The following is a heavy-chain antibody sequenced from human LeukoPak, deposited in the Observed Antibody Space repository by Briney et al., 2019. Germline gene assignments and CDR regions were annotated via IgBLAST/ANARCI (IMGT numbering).Heavy chain of an antibody. Sequence: GGSLRLSCAASGFSVSSNHMRWVRQAPGKGLEWVSVIYSGGNTHYADSVKGRFTISRDNSKNTLYLQMNSLRAEDTAVYYCARGIAAAGIVGVFDYWGQGTLVTVSS. CDR2: IYSGGNT. CDR1: GFSVSSNH. CDR3: ARGIAAAGIVGVFDY. J-gene: IGHJ4*02. V-gene: IGHV3-66*01. D-gene: IGHD6-13*01.